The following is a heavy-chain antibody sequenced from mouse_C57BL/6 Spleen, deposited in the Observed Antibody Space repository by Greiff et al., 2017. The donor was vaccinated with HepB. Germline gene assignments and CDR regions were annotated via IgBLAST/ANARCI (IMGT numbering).Heavy chain of an antibody. V-gene: IGHV5-6*01. Sequence: EVKLVESGGDLVKPGGSLKLSCAASGFTFSSYGMSWVRQTPDKRLEWVATISSGGSYTYYPDSVKGRFTISRDNAKNTLYLQMSSLKSEDTAMYYCASSGSYGNYFDYWGQGTTLTVSS. CDR2: ISSGGSYT. D-gene: IGHD2-1*01. J-gene: IGHJ2*01. CDR1: GFTFSSYG. CDR3: ASSGSYGNYFDY.